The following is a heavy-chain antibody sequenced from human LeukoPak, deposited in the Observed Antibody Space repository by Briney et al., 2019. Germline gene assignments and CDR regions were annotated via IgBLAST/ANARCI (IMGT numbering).Heavy chain of an antibody. CDR1: GFTVSSYG. CDR2: ISYDGSNK. CDR3: AKGRSYSGWYYFDY. J-gene: IGHJ4*02. D-gene: IGHD6-19*01. V-gene: IGHV3-30*18. Sequence: PGGSLRLSCAASGFTVSSYGMHWVRQAPGKGLEWVAVISYDGSNKYYADSVKGRFTISRDNSKNTLYLQMNSLRAEDTAVYYCAKGRSYSGWYYFDYWGQGTLVAVSS.